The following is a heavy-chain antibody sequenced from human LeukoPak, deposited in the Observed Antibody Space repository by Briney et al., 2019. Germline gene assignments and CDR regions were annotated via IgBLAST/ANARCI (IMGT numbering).Heavy chain of an antibody. J-gene: IGHJ6*03. Sequence: KPSETLSLTCTISGDSITNQYWSWIRQPPGKGLEWIGLMSDSGNTKFHPSLMSRVTMSVDRSKNQVSLKPTSVTAADTAVYYCARVSLYDSSASFFASYYYYMDVWGKGTTVTVSS. D-gene: IGHD3-22*01. V-gene: IGHV4-59*11. CDR3: ARVSLYDSSASFFASYYYYMDV. CDR2: MSDSGNT. CDR1: GDSITNQY.